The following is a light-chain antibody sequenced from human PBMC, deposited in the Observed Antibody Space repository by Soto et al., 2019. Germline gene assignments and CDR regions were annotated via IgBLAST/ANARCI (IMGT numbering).Light chain of an antibody. CDR1: SSDIGGYNY. CDR3: CSYAGSSSYV. Sequence: ALTQPRSVSGSPGQSVTISCTGTSSDIGGYNYVSWYQQHPGKAPKLMIYTVTKRPSGVPDRFSGSKSDNTASLTISGLQADDEADYYCCSYAGSSSYVFGTGTKVTV. CDR2: TVT. V-gene: IGLV2-11*01. J-gene: IGLJ1*01.